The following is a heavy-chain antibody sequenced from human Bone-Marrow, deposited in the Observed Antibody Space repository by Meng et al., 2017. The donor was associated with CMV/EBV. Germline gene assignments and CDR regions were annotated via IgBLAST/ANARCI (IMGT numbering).Heavy chain of an antibody. Sequence: QGRRGRSGAEGRKPGSLVKVSCKASGGPFSRYAISWVRQAPGQGLEWMGGIIPIFGTANYAQKFQGRVTITADESTSTAYMELSSLRSEDTAVYYCARGLYADIVATPFDYWGQGTLVTVSS. CDR1: GGPFSRYA. J-gene: IGHJ4*02. CDR3: ARGLYADIVATPFDY. D-gene: IGHD5-12*01. V-gene: IGHV1-69*12. CDR2: IIPIFGTA.